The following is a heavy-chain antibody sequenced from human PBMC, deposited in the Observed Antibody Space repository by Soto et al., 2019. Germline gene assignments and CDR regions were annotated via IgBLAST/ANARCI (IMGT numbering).Heavy chain of an antibody. J-gene: IGHJ4*02. CDR2: IYYSGST. V-gene: IGHV4-30-4*01. Sequence: SETLSLTCTVSGGSISSGDYYWSWIRQPPGKGLEWIGYIYYSGSTYYNPSLKSRVTISVDTSKNQFSLKLSSVTAADTAVYYCARAPGGDYYDSSGYSLYYFDYWGQGTLVTVSS. D-gene: IGHD3-22*01. CDR1: GGSISSGDYY. CDR3: ARAPGGDYYDSSGYSLYYFDY.